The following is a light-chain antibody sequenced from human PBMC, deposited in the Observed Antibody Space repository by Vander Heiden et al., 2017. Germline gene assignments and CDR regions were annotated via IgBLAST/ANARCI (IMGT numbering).Light chain of an antibody. V-gene: IGKV1-12*01. J-gene: IGKJ4*01. Sequence: DTQMTQSPSSVSASVGDRVTITCRASQAISSWVAWYQHKPGKAPKLLIYTASTLQSGVPSRFSGSGSGTEFTLTISSLQPEDFATYFCQQAYSTPLTFGAGTKVEIK. CDR2: TAS. CDR1: QAISSW. CDR3: QQAYSTPLT.